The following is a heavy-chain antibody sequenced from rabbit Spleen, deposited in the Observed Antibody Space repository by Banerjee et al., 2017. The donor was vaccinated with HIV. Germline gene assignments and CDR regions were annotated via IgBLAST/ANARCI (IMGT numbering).Heavy chain of an antibody. V-gene: IGHV1S45*01. CDR3: ARGSATMTMVITGYYFNL. J-gene: IGHJ4*01. D-gene: IGHD2-1*01. Sequence: QEQLKESGGGLVQPGGSLKLSCKASGFTLSSYYMNWVRQAPGKGLEWIACIYPGSFDSTVYASWAKGRFTISRTSSTTVTLQMTSLTAADTATYFCARGSATMTMVITGYYFNLWGPGTLVTVS. CDR1: GFTLSSYYM. CDR2: IYPGSFDST.